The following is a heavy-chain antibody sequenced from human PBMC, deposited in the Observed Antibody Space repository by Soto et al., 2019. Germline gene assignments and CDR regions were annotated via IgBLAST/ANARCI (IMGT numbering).Heavy chain of an antibody. CDR3: AKFMYSWNVRFFDS. CDR2: ISYDGINK. V-gene: IGHV3-30*18. J-gene: IGHJ4*02. CDR1: GFTFISYG. Sequence: QVQLVESGGGVVQPGRSLRLSCAASGFTFISYGMHWVRQAPGKGLEWVAIISYDGINKYYANSVKGRFTISRDNSKNTLYLQMNSLRAEDTAVYYCAKFMYSWNVRFFDSWGQGTLVTVSS. D-gene: IGHD1-1*01.